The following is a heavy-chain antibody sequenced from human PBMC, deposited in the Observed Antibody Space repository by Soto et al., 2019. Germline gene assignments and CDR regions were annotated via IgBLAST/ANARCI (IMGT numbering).Heavy chain of an antibody. V-gene: IGHV3-30-3*01. CDR1: GFTFSSYA. CDR3: AREVEALDS. D-gene: IGHD1-26*01. Sequence: GGSLRLSCAASGFTFSSYAMHWVRQAPGKGLEWVAIISFDGSTGYYADSVKGRFTISRDNSKNTLYLQMNSLRTEDTAVYSCAREVEALDSWGQGTLVTVSS. CDR2: ISFDGSTG. J-gene: IGHJ4*02.